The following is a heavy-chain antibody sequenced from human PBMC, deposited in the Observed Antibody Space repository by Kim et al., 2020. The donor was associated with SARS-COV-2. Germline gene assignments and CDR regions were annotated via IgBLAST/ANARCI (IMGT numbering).Heavy chain of an antibody. Sequence: GGSLRLSCATSGFTLSLYSMILVPQSPGKGLEWVSHISGTGTITKHADSVRVRFTISRDNAKNSLFLQMNGLRAEDTAVYYCVRENDWAFDIWGQGTMVTVSS. D-gene: IGHD2-21*01. CDR3: VRENDWAFDI. CDR2: ISGTGTIT. V-gene: IGHV3-48*04. J-gene: IGHJ3*02. CDR1: GFTLSLYS.